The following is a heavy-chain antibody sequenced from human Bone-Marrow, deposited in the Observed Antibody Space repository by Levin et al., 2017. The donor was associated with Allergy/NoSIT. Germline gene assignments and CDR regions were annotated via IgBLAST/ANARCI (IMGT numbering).Heavy chain of an antibody. Sequence: AGGSLRLSCVASGFDISYYSMSWVRQAPGKGLEWVSTITSSSNGIIYADSMRGRFTISRDNAKNSLYLQMNSLRAEDTAVYYCARDSGAWSRDFWGQGTLVTVSS. D-gene: IGHD6-19*01. J-gene: IGHJ4*02. CDR3: ARDSGAWSRDF. CDR1: GFDISYYS. CDR2: ITSSSNGI. V-gene: IGHV3-48*04.